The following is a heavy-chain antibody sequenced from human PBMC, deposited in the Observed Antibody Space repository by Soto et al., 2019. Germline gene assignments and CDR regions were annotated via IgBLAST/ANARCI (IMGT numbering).Heavy chain of an antibody. CDR1: GYTFTSYG. Sequence: QVQLVQSGAEVKKPGASVKVSCKASGYTFTSYGISWVRQAPGQGLEWMGWISAYNGNTNYAQKLQGRVTMTTDTPTSTAYMELRSLRSDDTAVYYCARAPMVRGVHYYGMDVWGQGTTVTVSS. D-gene: IGHD3-10*01. CDR3: ARAPMVRGVHYYGMDV. J-gene: IGHJ6*02. CDR2: ISAYNGNT. V-gene: IGHV1-18*01.